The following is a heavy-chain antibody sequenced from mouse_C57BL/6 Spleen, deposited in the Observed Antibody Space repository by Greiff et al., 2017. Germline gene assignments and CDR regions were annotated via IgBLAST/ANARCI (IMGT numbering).Heavy chain of an antibody. V-gene: IGHV2-2*01. CDR2: IWSGGST. CDR3: ASAYYRHAMDY. D-gene: IGHD2-12*01. Sequence: VKLMESGPGLVQPSQSLSITCTVSGFSLTSYGVHWVRQSPGKGLEWLGVIWSGGSTDYNAAFISRLSISKDNSKSQVFFKMNSLQADDTAIYYCASAYYRHAMDYWGQGTSVTVSS. J-gene: IGHJ4*01. CDR1: GFSLTSYG.